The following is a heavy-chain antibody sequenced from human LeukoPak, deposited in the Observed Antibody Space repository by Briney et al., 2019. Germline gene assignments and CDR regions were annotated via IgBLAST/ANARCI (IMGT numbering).Heavy chain of an antibody. CDR1: GFTFSSYG. V-gene: IGHV3-30*03. D-gene: IGHD5-18*01. CDR2: ISYDGSNK. CDR3: ATPRGGTALDV. Sequence: GGSLGLSCAASGFTFSSYGMHWVRQAPGKGLEWVAVISYDGSNKYYADSVKGRFTISRDNSKNTLYLQMNSLRAEDTAVYYCATPRGGTALDVWGQGTTVTVSS. J-gene: IGHJ6*02.